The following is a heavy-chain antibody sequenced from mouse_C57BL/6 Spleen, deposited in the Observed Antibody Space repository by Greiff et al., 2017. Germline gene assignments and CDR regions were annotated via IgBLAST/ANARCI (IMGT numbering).Heavy chain of an antibody. CDR2: INPSSGYT. J-gene: IGHJ2*01. CDR3: ARSVYYDYDY. V-gene: IGHV1-7*01. Sequence: VQLQQSGAELAKPGASVKLSCKASGYTFTSYWMHWVKQRPGQGLEWIGYINPSSGYTKYNQKFKDKATLTADNSSSTAYMQLSSLTYEDSAVYYCARSVYYDYDYWGQGNTLTVSS. CDR1: GYTFTSYW. D-gene: IGHD2-4*01.